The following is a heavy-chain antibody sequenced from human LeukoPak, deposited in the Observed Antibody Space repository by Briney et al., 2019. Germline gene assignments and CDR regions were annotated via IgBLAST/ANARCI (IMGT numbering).Heavy chain of an antibody. V-gene: IGHV4-59*08. D-gene: IGHD4-23*01. CDR3: ALTTVVSHEEGYFDY. J-gene: IGHJ4*02. CDR1: GGSISSYY. Sequence: SETLSLTCTVSGGSISSYYWSWIRQPPGKGLEWIGYIYYSGSTNYNPSLKSRVTISVDTSKNQFSLKLSSVTAADTAVYYCALTTVVSHEEGYFDYWGQGTLVTVSS. CDR2: IYYSGST.